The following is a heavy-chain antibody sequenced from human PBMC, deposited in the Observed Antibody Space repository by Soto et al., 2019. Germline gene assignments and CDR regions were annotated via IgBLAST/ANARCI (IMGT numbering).Heavy chain of an antibody. J-gene: IGHJ6*02. Sequence: SVKVSCKASGGTFSSYTISWVRQAPGQGLEWMGRIIPILGIANYAQKFQGRVTVTADKSTSTAYMELSSLRSEDTAVYYCARDLGCSSTSCTYYYGMDVWGQGTTVTVSS. D-gene: IGHD2-2*01. V-gene: IGHV1-69*04. CDR3: ARDLGCSSTSCTYYYGMDV. CDR2: IIPILGIA. CDR1: GGTFSSYT.